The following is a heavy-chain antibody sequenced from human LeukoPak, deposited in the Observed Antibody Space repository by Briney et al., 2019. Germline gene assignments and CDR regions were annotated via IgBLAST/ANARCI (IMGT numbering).Heavy chain of an antibody. J-gene: IGHJ4*02. Sequence: SETLSLTCAVYGGSFSGYYWSWIRQPPGKGLEWIGEINHSGSTNYDPSLKSRVTISVDTSKNQFSLKLSSVTAADTAVYYCARGGPYGSGYWGQGTLVTVSS. V-gene: IGHV4-34*01. CDR1: GGSFSGYY. CDR2: INHSGST. CDR3: ARGGPYGSGY. D-gene: IGHD3-10*01.